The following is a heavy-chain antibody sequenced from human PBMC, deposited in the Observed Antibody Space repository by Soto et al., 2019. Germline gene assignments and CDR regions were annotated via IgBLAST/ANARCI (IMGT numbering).Heavy chain of an antibody. CDR3: SHGYGQYFNS. J-gene: IGHJ4*02. CDR2: VSHDGRNT. CDR1: GFTFSDYA. D-gene: IGHD5-18*01. Sequence: GGSLRLSCAASGFTFSDYAMHWVRQAPGKGLEWVAVVSHDGRNTHYADSVKGRFTILRDDSKNTLYLQMDSLITEDTAVYFCSHGYGQYFNSWGQGTLVTVSS. V-gene: IGHV3-30*03.